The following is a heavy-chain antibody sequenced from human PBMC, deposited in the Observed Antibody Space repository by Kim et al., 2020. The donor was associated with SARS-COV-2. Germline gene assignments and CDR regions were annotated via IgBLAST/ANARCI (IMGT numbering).Heavy chain of an antibody. D-gene: IGHD2-21*01. Sequence: GGSLRLSCAASGFTFSTYGMNWVRQAPGKGLEWVAVIWYGGSNIDYADSVKGRFMISRDNRKNTLYLDMNSLRAEDTAVYYCVKDPRDMGYTLWDWFDPWGQRTPVTVSS. CDR2: IWYGGSNI. V-gene: IGHV3-33*06. CDR3: VKDPRDMGYTLWDWFDP. J-gene: IGHJ5*02. CDR1: GFTFSTYG.